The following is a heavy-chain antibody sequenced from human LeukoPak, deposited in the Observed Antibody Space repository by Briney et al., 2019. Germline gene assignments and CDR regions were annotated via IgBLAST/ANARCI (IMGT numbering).Heavy chain of an antibody. CDR1: GFTFTKFG. D-gene: IGHD3-10*01. CDR2: IWDDGDNK. CDR3: AREGRKYYYGSGSYYNEGAFDI. V-gene: IGHV3-33*01. J-gene: IGHJ3*02. Sequence: PGGSLRLSCSASGFTFTKFGMHWVRQAPGKGLEWVAVIWDDGDNKYYVDSVKGRFTISRDNSKNTLYLQMNSLRAEDTAVYYCAREGRKYYYGSGSYYNEGAFDIWGQGTMVTVSS.